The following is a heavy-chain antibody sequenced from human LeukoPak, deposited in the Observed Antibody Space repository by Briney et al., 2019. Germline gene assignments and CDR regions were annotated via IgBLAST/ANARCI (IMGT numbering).Heavy chain of an antibody. J-gene: IGHJ4*02. D-gene: IGHD1-26*01. CDR2: ISDSGSTR. Sequence: PGGSLRLSCAASGFTFSSYGMNWVRQTPGKGLEWVSYISDSGSTRYYADSVKGRFTISRDNAKNSLYLQMNSLRDDDTAVYYCARRSWADYWGQGTLVTVSS. CDR3: ARRSWADY. CDR1: GFTFSSYG. V-gene: IGHV3-48*02.